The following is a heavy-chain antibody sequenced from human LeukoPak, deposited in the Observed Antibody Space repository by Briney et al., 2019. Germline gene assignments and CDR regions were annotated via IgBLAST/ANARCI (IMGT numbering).Heavy chain of an antibody. CDR1: GFTFSSYA. CDR3: ARVEVALSQES. CDR2: ISYDGSNK. D-gene: IGHD3-10*01. J-gene: IGHJ5*02. V-gene: IGHV3-30-3*01. Sequence: GGSLRLSCAASGFTFSSYAMHWVRQTPGKGLEWVAVISYDGSNKYYADSVKGRFTISRDNSKNTLYLQMNSLRAEDTAVYYCARVEVALSQESWGQGTLVTVSS.